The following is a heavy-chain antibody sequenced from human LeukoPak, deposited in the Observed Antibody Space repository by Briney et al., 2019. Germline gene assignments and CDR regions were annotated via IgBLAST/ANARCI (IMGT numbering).Heavy chain of an antibody. Sequence: PSQTLSLTCTVSGGSISSGSYYWSWIRQPAGNGLEWIGRIYTSGSTNYNPSLKSRVTISVDTSKNQFSLKLSSVTAADTAVCYCARRRSGYSYGLWGQGTLVTVSS. CDR2: IYTSGST. CDR3: ARRRSGYSYGL. J-gene: IGHJ4*02. V-gene: IGHV4-61*02. D-gene: IGHD5-18*01. CDR1: GGSISSGSYY.